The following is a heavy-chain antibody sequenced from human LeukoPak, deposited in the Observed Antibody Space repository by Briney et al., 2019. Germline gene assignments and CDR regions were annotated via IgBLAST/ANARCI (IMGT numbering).Heavy chain of an antibody. D-gene: IGHD6-19*01. CDR2: IIPIFGTA. CDR3: ARDWWKVTSLAVAGSNWFDP. J-gene: IGHJ5*02. CDR1: GGTFSSYA. V-gene: IGHV1-69*13. Sequence: SVKVSCKASGGTFSSYAISWVRQAPGQGLEWMGGIIPIFGTANYAQKSQGRVTITADESTSTAYMELSSLRSEDTAVYYCARDWWKVTSLAVAGSNWFDPWGQGTLVTVSS.